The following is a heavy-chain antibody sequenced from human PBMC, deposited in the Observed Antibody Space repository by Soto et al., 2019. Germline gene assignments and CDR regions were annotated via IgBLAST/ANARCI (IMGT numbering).Heavy chain of an antibody. CDR1: GYTFSNHG. V-gene: IGHV1-18*01. CDR2: IGAYNGNT. CDR3: ARVRQIVGYFYDYMDV. Sequence: QVQLLQSGAEVKKPGASVKVSCKASGYTFSNHGITWVRQAPGQGLEWMGWIGAYNGNTHYTQSLQGRVTMTTDTSTNTDYMELKGLRSDETAEYYYARVRQIVGYFYDYMDVWGKGTTVTVSS. J-gene: IGHJ6*03. D-gene: IGHD6-6*01.